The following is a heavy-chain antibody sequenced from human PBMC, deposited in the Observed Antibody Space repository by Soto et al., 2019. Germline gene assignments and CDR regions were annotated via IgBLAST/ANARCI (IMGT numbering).Heavy chain of an antibody. V-gene: IGHV3-23*01. D-gene: IGHD6-25*01. CDR3: ARSRAIIASAGSFDY. CDR2: ISTGGGST. Sequence: EVQLLESGGGLVQPGGSLRLSCAASGFTFSSHVMSWVRQAPGKGLEWVSGISTGGGSTDYADSVKGRFTISRDNSKNTLHLQMKSLRAEDTAVDYCARSRAIIASAGSFDYWGQGTLVTVSS. CDR1: GFTFSSHV. J-gene: IGHJ4*02.